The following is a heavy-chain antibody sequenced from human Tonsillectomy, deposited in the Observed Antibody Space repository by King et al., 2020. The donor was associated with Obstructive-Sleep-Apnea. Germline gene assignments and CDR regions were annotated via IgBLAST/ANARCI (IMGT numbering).Heavy chain of an antibody. V-gene: IGHV3-7*03. CDR3: ARAGNVATVDY. Sequence: VQLVESGGGLVQPGGSLRLSCTASGFTFSYYWMSWVRQAPGKGLEWVANINEHGSEKYYVDSLEGRLTISRDNARNSLFLQLNSLRGDDTAVYYCARAGNVATVDYWGQGTLVTVSS. D-gene: IGHD5-12*01. J-gene: IGHJ4*02. CDR1: GFTFSYYW. CDR2: INEHGSEK.